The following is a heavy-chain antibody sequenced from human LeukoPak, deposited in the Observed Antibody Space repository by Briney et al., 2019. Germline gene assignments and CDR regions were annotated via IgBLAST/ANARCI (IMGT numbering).Heavy chain of an antibody. CDR2: IFYSGTT. CDR1: GGSISSTTDY. Sequence: SETLSLTCTVSGGSISSTTDYWGWIRQPPGKGLEWIGSIFYSGTTYYNPSLKSRVTISVDTSKNQFSLKLTSVTAADTAVYYCARGYGSGADWGQGTLVTVSS. J-gene: IGHJ4*02. D-gene: IGHD3-10*01. CDR3: ARGYGSGAD. V-gene: IGHV4-39*01.